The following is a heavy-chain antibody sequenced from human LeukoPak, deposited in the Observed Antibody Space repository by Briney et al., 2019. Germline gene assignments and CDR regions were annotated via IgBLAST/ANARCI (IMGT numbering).Heavy chain of an antibody. CDR3: ARAKAARHYYYYYGMDV. CDR1: GFTSSDYY. Sequence: PGGSLRLSCAASGFTSSDYYMSWIRQAPGKGLEWVSYISSSGSTIYYADSVKGRFTISRDNAKNSLYLQMNSLRAEDTAVYYCARAKAARHYYYYYGMDVWGQGTTVTVSS. J-gene: IGHJ6*02. CDR2: ISSSGSTI. D-gene: IGHD6-6*01. V-gene: IGHV3-11*01.